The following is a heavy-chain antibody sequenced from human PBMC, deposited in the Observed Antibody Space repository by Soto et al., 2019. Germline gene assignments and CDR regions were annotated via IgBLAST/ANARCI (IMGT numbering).Heavy chain of an antibody. J-gene: IGHJ4*02. CDR1: GGSMRGQH. D-gene: IGHD3-16*01. Sequence: QVQLQESGPGLVKPSETLSLTCTVSGGSMRGQHWSWIRQPPGKGLEWIGHHSDSTNYNPSRKSRXTISTDTSKNQFPLTLSSVTAADTAVYYCATYTVGEGGRGYWGQGTLVTVSS. V-gene: IGHV4-4*09. CDR3: ATYTVGEGGRGY. CDR2: HHSDST.